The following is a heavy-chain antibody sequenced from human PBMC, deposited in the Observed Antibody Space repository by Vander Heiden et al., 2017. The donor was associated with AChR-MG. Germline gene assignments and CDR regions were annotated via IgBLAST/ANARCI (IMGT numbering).Heavy chain of an antibody. CDR2: ISSSGSTI. CDR3: ARGGRGYCSSTSCYHFDY. D-gene: IGHD2-2*01. CDR1: GFTFSDYY. V-gene: IGHV3-11*01. J-gene: IGHJ4*02. Sequence: SCAASGFTFSDYYMSWIRQAPGKGLEWVSYISSSGSTIYYADSVKGRFTISRDNAKNSLYLKMNSLRAEDTAVYYCARGGRGYCSSTSCYHFDYWCQGTLVTLSS.